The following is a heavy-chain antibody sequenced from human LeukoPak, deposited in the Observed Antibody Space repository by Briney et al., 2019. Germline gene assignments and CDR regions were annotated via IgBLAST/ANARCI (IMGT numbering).Heavy chain of an antibody. CDR1: GGTFSSYA. D-gene: IGHD3-3*01. J-gene: IGHJ4*02. V-gene: IGHV1-69*13. Sequence: ASVKVSCKASGGTFSSYAISWVRQAPGQGLEWMGGIIPIFGAANYAQKFRGRVTITADESTSTAYMELSSLRSEDTAVYYCARLNYDFWSAYLDYWGQGTLVTVSS. CDR2: IIPIFGAA. CDR3: ARLNYDFWSAYLDY.